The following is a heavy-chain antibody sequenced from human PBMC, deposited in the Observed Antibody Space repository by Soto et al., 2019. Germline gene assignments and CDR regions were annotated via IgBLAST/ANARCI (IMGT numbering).Heavy chain of an antibody. CDR3: ARHPPSNWNYVDY. CDR1: GGSISSSSYY. J-gene: IGHJ4*02. CDR2: IYYSGST. Sequence: SETLSLTCAVSGGSISSSSYYWGWIRQPPGKGLEWIGSIYYSGSTYYTPSLQSRVAISVDTSKNQFSLKLNSVTAADTAVYYCARHPPSNWNYVDYWGLGTLVTVSS. D-gene: IGHD1-20*01. V-gene: IGHV4-39*01.